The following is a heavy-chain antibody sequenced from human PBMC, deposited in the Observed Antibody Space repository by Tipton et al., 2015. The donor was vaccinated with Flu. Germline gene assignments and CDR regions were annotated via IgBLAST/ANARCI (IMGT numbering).Heavy chain of an antibody. Sequence: TLSLTCTVSGGSISSSNYYWGWIRQPPGKGLEWIGSIYYSGTTYYNPSLKSRVTISVDTSKNQFSLKLRSVTAADTAVYHCARTSGGYKYFDNWGQGTLVTVSS. V-gene: IGHV4-39*01. CDR3: ARTSGGYKYFDN. J-gene: IGHJ4*02. D-gene: IGHD5-24*01. CDR1: GGSISSSNYY. CDR2: IYYSGTT.